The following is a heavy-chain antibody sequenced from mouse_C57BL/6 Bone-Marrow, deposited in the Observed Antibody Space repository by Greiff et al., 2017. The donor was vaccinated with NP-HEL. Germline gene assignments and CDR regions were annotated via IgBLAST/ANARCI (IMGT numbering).Heavy chain of an antibody. Sequence: QVQLQQSGPELVKPGASVKISCKASGYAFSSSWMNWVKQRPGKGLEWIGRIYPGDGDTNYNGKFKGKATLTADKSSSTAYMQLSSLTSEDSAVYFCARLQGKPRLYYAMDYWGQGTSVTVSS. CDR2: IYPGDGDT. D-gene: IGHD6-1*01. J-gene: IGHJ4*01. CDR3: ARLQGKPRLYYAMDY. CDR1: GYAFSSSW. V-gene: IGHV1-82*01.